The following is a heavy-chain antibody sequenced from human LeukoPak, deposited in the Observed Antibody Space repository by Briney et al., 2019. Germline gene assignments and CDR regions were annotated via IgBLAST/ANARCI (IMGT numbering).Heavy chain of an antibody. V-gene: IGHV3-23*01. CDR1: GFTFSSYA. Sequence: GGSVRLPCAASGFTFSSYAMNWVRQAPGKGLEWVSAISGSGVSTYYADSVKGRFTISRDNSKHTLYLQMSSLRAEDTAVYYCAKGGSSSSWPYWGQGTLVTVSS. D-gene: IGHD6-13*01. CDR3: AKGGSSSSWPY. J-gene: IGHJ4*02. CDR2: ISGSGVST.